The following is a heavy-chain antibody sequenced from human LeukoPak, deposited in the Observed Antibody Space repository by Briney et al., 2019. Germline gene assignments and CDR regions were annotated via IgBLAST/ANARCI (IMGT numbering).Heavy chain of an antibody. D-gene: IGHD1-7*01. V-gene: IGHV4-34*01. J-gene: IGHJ5*02. CDR3: ARGRGITGTTDSNWFDP. Sequence: SETLSLTCAVYGGSFSGYYWSWIRQPPGKGMEWIGEINHSGSTNYNPSLKSRVTISVDTSKNQFSLKLSSVTAADTAVYYCARGRGITGTTDSNWFDPWGQGTLVTVSS. CDR2: INHSGST. CDR1: GGSFSGYY.